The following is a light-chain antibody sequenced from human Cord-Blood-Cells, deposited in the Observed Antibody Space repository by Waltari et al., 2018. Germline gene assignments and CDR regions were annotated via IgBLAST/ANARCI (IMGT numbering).Light chain of an antibody. Sequence: NFMLTQPHSVSESPGKTVTTSCTRSSGSIASNSLQWYQQRPGSSPTTVIYEDNQRPSGVPDRFSGSIDSSSNSASLTISGLKTEDEADYYCQSYDSSNQVFGGGTKLTVL. CDR3: QSYDSSNQV. CDR2: EDN. CDR1: SGSIASNS. J-gene: IGLJ3*02. V-gene: IGLV6-57*01.